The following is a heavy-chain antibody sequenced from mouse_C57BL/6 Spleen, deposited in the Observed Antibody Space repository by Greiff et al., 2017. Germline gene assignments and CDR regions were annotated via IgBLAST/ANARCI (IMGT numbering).Heavy chain of an antibody. CDR3: ARARLGDYAMDY. V-gene: IGHV1-52*01. D-gene: IGHD2-2*01. Sequence: QVQLQQSGAELVRPGSSVKLSCKASGYTFTSYWMHWVKQRPIQGLEWIGNIDPSDSETHYNQKFKDKATLTVDKSSSTAYMQLSSLTSEDSAVYYCARARLGDYAMDYWGQGTSVTVSS. CDR1: GYTFTSYW. CDR2: IDPSDSET. J-gene: IGHJ4*01.